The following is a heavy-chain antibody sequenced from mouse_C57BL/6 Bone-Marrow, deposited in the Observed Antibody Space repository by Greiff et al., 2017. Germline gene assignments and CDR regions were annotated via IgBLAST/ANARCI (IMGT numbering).Heavy chain of an antibody. Sequence: VQLQQSGAELARPGASVKLSCKASGYTFTSYGISWVKQRTGQGLEWIGEIYPRSGNTYYNEKFKGKATLTAEKSSSTAYMEIRSLTSEDSAVYFGARERPITTVVAPFAYWGQGTLVTVSA. CDR3: ARERPITTVVAPFAY. CDR1: GYTFTSYG. J-gene: IGHJ3*01. CDR2: IYPRSGNT. D-gene: IGHD1-1*01. V-gene: IGHV1-81*01.